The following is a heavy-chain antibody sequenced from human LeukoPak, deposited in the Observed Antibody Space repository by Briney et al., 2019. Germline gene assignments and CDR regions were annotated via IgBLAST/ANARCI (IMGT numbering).Heavy chain of an antibody. J-gene: IGHJ6*03. D-gene: IGHD2-15*01. CDR3: ARDSQDRRYYYYYMDV. V-gene: IGHV4-4*07. CDR1: GGSISSYY. Sequence: NSSETLSLTCTVSGGSISSYYWSWIRQPAGKGLEWIGRIYTSGSTNYNPSLKSRVTMSVDTSKNQFSLKLSSVTAADTAVYYCARDSQDRRYYYYYMDVWGKGTTVTISS. CDR2: IYTSGST.